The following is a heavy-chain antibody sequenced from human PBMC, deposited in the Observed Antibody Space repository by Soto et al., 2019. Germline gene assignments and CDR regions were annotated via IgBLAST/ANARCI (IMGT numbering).Heavy chain of an antibody. J-gene: IGHJ4*02. CDR3: ARAGQWSHDY. CDR1: GFTFSSYA. Sequence: VQLVESGGGLVQPGGSLRLSCAASGFTFSSYAMHWVRQAPGKGLEWVAVISYDGSNKYYADSVKGRFTISRDNSKNTLYLQMNSLRAEDTAVYYCARAGQWSHDYWGQGTLVTVSS. CDR2: ISYDGSNK. D-gene: IGHD2-15*01. V-gene: IGHV3-30-3*01.